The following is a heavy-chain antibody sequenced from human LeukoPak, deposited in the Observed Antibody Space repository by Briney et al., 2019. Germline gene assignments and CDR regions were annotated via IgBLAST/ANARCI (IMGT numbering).Heavy chain of an antibody. J-gene: IGHJ4*02. CDR2: ISGSGGST. CDR3: AKVSDSSSWPYY. D-gene: IGHD6-13*01. Sequence: GGSLRLSCAASGFTFSSYAMSWVRQAPGKGLEWVSAISGSGGSTYYADSVKGRFTIPRDNSKNTLYLQMNSLRAEDTAVYYCAKVSDSSSWPYYWGQGTLVTVSS. V-gene: IGHV3-23*01. CDR1: GFTFSSYA.